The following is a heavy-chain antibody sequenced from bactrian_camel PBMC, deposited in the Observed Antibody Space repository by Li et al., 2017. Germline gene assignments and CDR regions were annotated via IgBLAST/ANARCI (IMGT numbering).Heavy chain of an antibody. D-gene: IGHD3*01. CDR1: GYPHSTYC. J-gene: IGHJ4*01. Sequence: HVQLVESGGGSVQAGGSLTLSCAASGYPHSTYCMGWFRQAPGKGREEVASIEGDGNTRYSDSVKGRFTISKDNAENTLHLLMNNLKAEDTGMYYCAAPGLAYYRLGSWVTCGLDNAYPYWGQGTQVTVS. V-gene: IGHV3S1*01. CDR3: AAPGLAYYRLGSWVTCGLDNAYPY. CDR2: IEGDGNT.